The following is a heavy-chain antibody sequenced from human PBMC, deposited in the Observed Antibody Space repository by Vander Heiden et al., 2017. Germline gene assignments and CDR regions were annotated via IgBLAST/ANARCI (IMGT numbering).Heavy chain of an antibody. Sequence: QVQLVQSGAEVKKPGASVKVSCKASGYTITSYYMHWVRQAPGQGLEWMGIINPSGGSTSYAQKFQGRVTMTRDTSTSTVYMELSSLRSEDTAVYYCARAETIAGPFDYWGQGTLVTVSS. J-gene: IGHJ4*02. CDR3: ARAETIAGPFDY. D-gene: IGHD6-13*01. CDR1: GYTITSYY. CDR2: INPSGGST. V-gene: IGHV1-46*01.